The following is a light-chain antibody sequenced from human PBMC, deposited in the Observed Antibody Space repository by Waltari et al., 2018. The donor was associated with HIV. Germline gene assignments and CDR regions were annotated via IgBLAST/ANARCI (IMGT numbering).Light chain of an antibody. J-gene: IGLJ2*01. Sequence: QSVLTQPPSVSAAPGQKVTISCSGSSSNIGNNYVSWYQQLPGTAPKLLIYDNNERPAGIPDRFSGSKSGTSATLGSTGLQTGDEADYYCGTWDSSLSAVVFGGGTKLTVL. CDR3: GTWDSSLSAVV. V-gene: IGLV1-51*01. CDR1: SSNIGNNY. CDR2: DNN.